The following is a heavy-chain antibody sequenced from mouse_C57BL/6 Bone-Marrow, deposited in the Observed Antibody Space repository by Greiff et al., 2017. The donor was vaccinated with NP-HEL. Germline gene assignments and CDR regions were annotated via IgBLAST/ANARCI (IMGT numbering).Heavy chain of an antibody. V-gene: IGHV1-76*01. Sequence: QVQLQQSGAELVRPGASVKLSCKASGYTFTDYYINWVKQRPGQGLEWIARIYPGSGNTYYNEKFKGKATLTAEKSSSTAYMQLSSLTSEDSAVYFCARRTAQAPFAYWGQGTLVTVSA. CDR3: ARRTAQAPFAY. D-gene: IGHD3-2*02. CDR2: IYPGSGNT. CDR1: GYTFTDYY. J-gene: IGHJ3*01.